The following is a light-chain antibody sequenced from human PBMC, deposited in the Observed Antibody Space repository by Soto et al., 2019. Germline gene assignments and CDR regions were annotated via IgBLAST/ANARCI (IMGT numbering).Light chain of an antibody. Sequence: DIQMTQSPSSLSASVGDRVTITCHASQWMSNYLNWYQQKPGKAPKVLIYDASTLETGVPSRFSGSGSGTDFTLTISNLQPEDFATYYCQQYYTYSTFGQGTKVDI. CDR1: QWMSNY. CDR3: QQYYTYST. CDR2: DAS. V-gene: IGKV1-33*01. J-gene: IGKJ1*01.